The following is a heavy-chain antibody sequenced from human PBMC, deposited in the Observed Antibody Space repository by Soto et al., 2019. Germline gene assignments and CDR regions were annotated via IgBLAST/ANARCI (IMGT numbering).Heavy chain of an antibody. CDR2: IYYSGST. V-gene: IGHV4-59*08. CDR1: GGSFSSYY. D-gene: IGHD5-12*01. J-gene: IGHJ4*02. Sequence: PSETLSLTCALYGGSFSSYYWSWIRQPPGKGLEWIGYIYYSGSTNYNPSLKSRVTISVDTSKNQFSLKLSSVTAADTAVYYCVRHAQWIIRAYWGQGSLVTVSS. CDR3: VRHAQWIIRAY.